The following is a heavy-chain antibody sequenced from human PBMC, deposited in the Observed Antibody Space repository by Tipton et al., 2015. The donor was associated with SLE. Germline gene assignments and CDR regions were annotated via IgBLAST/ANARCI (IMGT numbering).Heavy chain of an antibody. Sequence: QLVQSGGGLVQPGGSLRLSCAASGFTFTNAWMHWVRQAPGKGLEWAAIISYDGSNKYYADSVKGRFTISRDNSKNTLYLQMNSLRAEDTAVYYCARGGLTMIKTLYGMDVWGQGTTVTVSS. CDR3: ARGGLTMIKTLYGMDV. CDR1: GFTFTNAW. V-gene: IGHV3-30*03. CDR2: ISYDGSNK. J-gene: IGHJ6*02. D-gene: IGHD3-22*01.